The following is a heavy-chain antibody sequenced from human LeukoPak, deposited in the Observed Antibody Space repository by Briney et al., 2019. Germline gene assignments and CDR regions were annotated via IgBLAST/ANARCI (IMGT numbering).Heavy chain of an antibody. J-gene: IGHJ4*02. CDR1: GGSITRNY. CDR2: IYYSETT. CDR3: ARDQYCSSTSCYLSEFDY. D-gene: IGHD2-2*01. Sequence: SETLSLTCTVSGGSITRNYWNWIRQPPGKGLEWIGNIYYSETTNYNPSLKSRVSISVDTSKNLLSLKLSSVTAADTAVYYCARDQYCSSTSCYLSEFDYWGQGTLVTVSS. V-gene: IGHV4-59*13.